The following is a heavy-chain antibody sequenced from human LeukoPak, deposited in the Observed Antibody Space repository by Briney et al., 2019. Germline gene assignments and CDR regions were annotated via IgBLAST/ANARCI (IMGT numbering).Heavy chain of an antibody. J-gene: IGHJ4*02. Sequence: GGSLRLSCVVSGSTFRSNWMTWVRQAPGKGLEWVANIKQDGSEKHYANSVKGRFTISRDNSKNSLFLQMNSLRAEGTAVYYCALGSYFDYWGQGALVTVSS. CDR2: IKQDGSEK. D-gene: IGHD3-10*01. CDR3: ALGSYFDY. V-gene: IGHV3-7*01. CDR1: GSTFRSNW.